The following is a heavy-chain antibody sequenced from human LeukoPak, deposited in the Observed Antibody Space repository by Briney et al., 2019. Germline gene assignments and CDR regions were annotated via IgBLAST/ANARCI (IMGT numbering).Heavy chain of an antibody. D-gene: IGHD3-9*01. CDR3: ARVYNDWTGPFDP. CDR2: IYPGDSVT. CDR1: GYRFATYW. V-gene: IGHV5-51*01. Sequence: GESLKISCKGSGYRFATYWIGWVRQMPGKGLEWMGIIYPGDSVTRYSPSFQGQVTISVDKSISTAYLQWSSLKASDTAMYYCARVYNDWTGPFDPWGQGTLVTVSS. J-gene: IGHJ5*02.